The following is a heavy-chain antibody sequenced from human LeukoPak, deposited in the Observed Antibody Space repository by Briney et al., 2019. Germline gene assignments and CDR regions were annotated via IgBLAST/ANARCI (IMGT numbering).Heavy chain of an antibody. Sequence: ASVKVSCKACGYTFTSYDINWVRQATGQGLEWMGWMNPNSGNTGYAQKFQGRVTMTRNTSISTAYMELSSLRSEDTAVYYCARFRGRYYDFGRVYPRPGYGRDAWAKGPTFTVS. CDR2: MNPNSGNT. J-gene: IGHJ6*04. D-gene: IGHD3-3*01. V-gene: IGHV1-8*01. CDR1: GYTFTSYD. CDR3: ARFRGRYYDFGRVYPRPGYGRDA.